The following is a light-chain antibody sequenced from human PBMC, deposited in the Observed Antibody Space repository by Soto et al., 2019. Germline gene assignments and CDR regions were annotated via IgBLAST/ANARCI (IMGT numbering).Light chain of an antibody. Sequence: DIVLTQSPGTLSLSPGETATLSCRASQSVSTSYLAWYQQKPGQAPRLLIFGASSRATGIPDRFIGSGSGTDFTLTISRLEPEDFALYYCQQYGSSPTTFGQGTKVDIK. CDR1: QSVSTSY. CDR2: GAS. V-gene: IGKV3-20*01. CDR3: QQYGSSPTT. J-gene: IGKJ1*01.